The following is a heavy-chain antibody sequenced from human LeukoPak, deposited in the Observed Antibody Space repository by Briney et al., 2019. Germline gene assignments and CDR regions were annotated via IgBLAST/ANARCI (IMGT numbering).Heavy chain of an antibody. CDR2: ISAYNGNT. CDR1: GYTFTSYG. V-gene: IGHV1-18*01. Sequence: GASVKVSCKASGYTFTSYGISWVRQAPGQGLEWMGWISAYNGNTNYAQKLQGRVTMTTDTSTSTAYMELRSLRSDDTAVYYCARDPPRGVGATRWRRHIIDYWGQGTLVTVSS. D-gene: IGHD1-26*01. J-gene: IGHJ4*02. CDR3: ARDPPRGVGATRWRRHIIDY.